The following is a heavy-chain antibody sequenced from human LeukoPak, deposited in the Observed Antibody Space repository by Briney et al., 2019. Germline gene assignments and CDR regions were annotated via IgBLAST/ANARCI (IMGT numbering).Heavy chain of an antibody. V-gene: IGHV4-59*01. CDR1: GGSISSYY. CDR2: IYYSGST. CDR3: SRGGYYYMDV. Sequence: SETLSLTCTVWGGSISSYYWSWLRQPPGEGLEWLGYIYYSGSTNYNPSLKSRVTISVDTSKNQFSQNLSSVTAADTDLYYCSRGGYYYMDVWGKGTTVTVSS. J-gene: IGHJ6*03.